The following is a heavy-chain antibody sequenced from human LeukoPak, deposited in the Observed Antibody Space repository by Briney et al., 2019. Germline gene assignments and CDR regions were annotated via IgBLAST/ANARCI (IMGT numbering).Heavy chain of an antibody. Sequence: PGGSLRLSCAASGFTFSNAWMSWVRQAPGKGLEWVGRIKSKTDGGTTDYAAPVKGRFTISRDDSKNTLYLQMNSLKTEDTAVYYCARSMQLWETGFDYWGQGTLVTVFS. CDR2: IKSKTDGGTT. CDR1: GFTFSNAW. V-gene: IGHV3-15*01. CDR3: ARSMQLWETGFDY. J-gene: IGHJ4*02. D-gene: IGHD5-18*01.